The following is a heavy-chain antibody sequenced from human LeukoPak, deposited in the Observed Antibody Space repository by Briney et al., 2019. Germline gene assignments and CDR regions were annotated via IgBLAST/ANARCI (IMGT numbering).Heavy chain of an antibody. CDR1: GGSISTYY. CDR3: GRGSSSWYQGHYFDN. D-gene: IGHD6-13*01. Sequence: PSETLSLTCTVSGGSISTYYWSWIQQPPGKGLEWMGYIYYSGRTNYNPSLKSRVTISVDTSKNQFSLRLSSVTAADTAIYYCGRGSSSWYQGHYFDNWGQGTLVTVSS. V-gene: IGHV4-59*01. CDR2: IYYSGRT. J-gene: IGHJ4*02.